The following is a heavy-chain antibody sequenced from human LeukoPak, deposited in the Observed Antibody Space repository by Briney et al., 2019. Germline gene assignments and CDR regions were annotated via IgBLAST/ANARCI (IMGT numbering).Heavy chain of an antibody. V-gene: IGHV3-23*01. CDR1: GFTFSSYA. CDR2: ISGSGGST. CDR3: AKETVVVVAATPDAFDI. Sequence: GGSLRLSCAASGFTFSSYAMSWVRPAPGKGLEWVSGISGSGGSTHYAGSVKDRFTISRDNSKNTLYLQMNSLRAKDTAVYYCAKETVVVVAATPDAFDIWGQGTMVTVSS. J-gene: IGHJ3*02. D-gene: IGHD2-15*01.